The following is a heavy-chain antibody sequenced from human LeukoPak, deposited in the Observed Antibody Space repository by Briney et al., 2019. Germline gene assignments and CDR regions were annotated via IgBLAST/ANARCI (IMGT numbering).Heavy chain of an antibody. J-gene: IGHJ4*02. CDR2: ISSSSIYI. CDR3: ARGKSNYGDYVDY. CDR1: GFTFSTYA. V-gene: IGHV3-21*01. D-gene: IGHD4-17*01. Sequence: GGSLRLSCAASGFTFSTYAMNWVRQAPGKGLEWVSSISSSSIYIYYADSMKGRFTISRDNAKNSLYLQMNSLRAEDTAVYYCARGKSNYGDYVDYWGQGTLVTVSS.